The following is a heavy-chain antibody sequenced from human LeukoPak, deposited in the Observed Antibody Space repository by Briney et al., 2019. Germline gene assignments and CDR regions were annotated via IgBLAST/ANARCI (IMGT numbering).Heavy chain of an antibody. CDR3: ARDRRPNRGYFDY. J-gene: IGHJ4*02. CDR1: GFTFSSYS. D-gene: IGHD1-14*01. CDR2: ISSSSSYI. Sequence: GGSLRLSCAVSGFTFSSYSMNWVRQAPGNGLEWVSSISSSSSYIYYADSVKGRFTISRDNAKNSLYLQMNSLRAEDTAVYYCARDRRPNRGYFDYWGQGTLVTVSS. V-gene: IGHV3-21*01.